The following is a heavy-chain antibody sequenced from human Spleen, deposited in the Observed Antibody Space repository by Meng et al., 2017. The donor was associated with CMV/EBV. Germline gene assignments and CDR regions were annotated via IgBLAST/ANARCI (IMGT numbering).Heavy chain of an antibody. CDR3: ATALAWSAYPPRGNDF. J-gene: IGHJ4*02. CDR1: GYTLTELS. CDR2: FDPEDGET. D-gene: IGHD3-3*01. V-gene: IGHV1-24*01. Sequence: ASVKVSCKVSGYTLTELSRHWVRQAPGKGLEWMGGFDPEDGETIYAQKFQGRVTMTEDTSTDTAYMELSSLRSEDTAVYYCATALAWSAYPPRGNDFWGQGTLVTVSS.